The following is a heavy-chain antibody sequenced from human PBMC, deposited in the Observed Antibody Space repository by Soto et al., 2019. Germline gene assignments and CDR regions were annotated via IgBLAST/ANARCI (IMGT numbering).Heavy chain of an antibody. J-gene: IGHJ6*02. V-gene: IGHV5-10-1*01. CDR2: IDPSDSYT. Sequence: GESLKISCKGSGYSFTIYWISWVRQMPGKGLEWMGRIDPSDSYTNYSPSFQGHVTISADKSISTAYLQWSSLKASDTAMYYCASXKFRSGGSYYYYYGMDVWGQGTTVTVSS. CDR1: GYSFTIYW. D-gene: IGHD2-15*01. CDR3: ASXKFRSGGSYYYYYGMDV.